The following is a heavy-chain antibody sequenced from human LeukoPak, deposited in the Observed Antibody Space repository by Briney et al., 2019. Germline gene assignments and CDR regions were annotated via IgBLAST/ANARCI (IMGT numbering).Heavy chain of an antibody. V-gene: IGHV1-8*03. CDR3: ARGFLGFRPFDY. CDR2: MNPNSGNT. Sequence: ASVKVSCKASGYTFTSYDINWVRQATGQGLEWMGWMNPNSGNTGYAQKFQGRVTIIRNTSISTAYMELSSLRSEDTAVYYCARGFLGFRPFDYWGQGTLVTVSS. D-gene: IGHD3-3*01. CDR1: GYTFTSYD. J-gene: IGHJ4*02.